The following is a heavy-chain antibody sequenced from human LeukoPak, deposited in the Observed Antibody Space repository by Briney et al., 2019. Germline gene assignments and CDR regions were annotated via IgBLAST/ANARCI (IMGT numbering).Heavy chain of an antibody. CDR3: ARTLSGSYHGNYSYYYYMDV. V-gene: IGHV1-18*01. Sequence: EASVKVSCKASGYTFTSYGISWVRQAPGQGLEWMGWISAYNGNTNYAQKLQGRVTMTIDTSTSTAYMELRSLRSDDTAVYYCARTLSGSYHGNYSYYYYMDVWGKGTTVTISS. CDR1: GYTFTSYG. CDR2: ISAYNGNT. D-gene: IGHD1-26*01. J-gene: IGHJ6*03.